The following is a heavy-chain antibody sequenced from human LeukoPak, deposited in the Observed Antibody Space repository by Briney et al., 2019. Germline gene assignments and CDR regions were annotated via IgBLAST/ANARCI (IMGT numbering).Heavy chain of an antibody. CDR1: RYIFTNYG. CDR2: IYPGDSDT. D-gene: IGHD3-10*01. J-gene: IGHJ3*02. CDR3: ASRGGPGSIDASDI. V-gene: IGHV5-51*01. Sequence: GESLKISCKASRYIFTNYGIGWVRQMPGTGLEWMGIIYPGDSDTRYSPSFQGQVTISADKSISTAYLQWGSLKASDTAMYYCASRGGPGSIDASDIWGQGTMVTVSS.